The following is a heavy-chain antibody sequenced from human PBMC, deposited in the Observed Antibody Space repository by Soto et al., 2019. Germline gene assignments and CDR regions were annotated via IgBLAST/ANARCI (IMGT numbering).Heavy chain of an antibody. CDR2: MSYDGRNE. CDR1: GFNLNSYT. CDR3: ARVTGDRFDY. D-gene: IGHD2-21*02. V-gene: IGHV3-30*04. J-gene: IGHJ4*02. Sequence: QVQLVESGGGVVQPGRSLRLSCAVSGFNLNSYTLHWVRQASGKGLEWVAVMSYDGRNEYYADTVKGRFTISRDSSKNTLYLQMNSLRAEDTALYFCARVTGDRFDYWGQGTLVTVSS.